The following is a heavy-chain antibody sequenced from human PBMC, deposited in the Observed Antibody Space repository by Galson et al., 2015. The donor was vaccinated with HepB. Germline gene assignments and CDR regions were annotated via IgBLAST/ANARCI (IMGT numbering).Heavy chain of an antibody. V-gene: IGHV3-30-3*01. D-gene: IGHD3-3*01. CDR2: ISYDGSNK. J-gene: IGHJ5*02. CDR1: GFTFSSYA. Sequence: SLRLSCAASGFTFSSYAMHWVRQAPGKGLEWVAVISYDGSNKYYADSVKGRFTISRDNSKNTLYLQMNSLRAEDTAVYYCARDLRLRFLEWLLSTWGQGTLVTVSS. CDR3: ARDLRLRFLEWLLST.